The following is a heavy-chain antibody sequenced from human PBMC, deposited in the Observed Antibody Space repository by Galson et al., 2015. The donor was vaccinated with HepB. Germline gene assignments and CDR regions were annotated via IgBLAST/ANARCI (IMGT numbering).Heavy chain of an antibody. CDR3: AAQHPAYCGGDCSQFDY. D-gene: IGHD2-21*02. CDR1: GFVFSTFT. Sequence: SLRLSCAASGFVFSTFTMTWVRQAPGKGLEWVASISSTSDNIYYSDSVKGRSTISRDNAEKSLFLQLNSLRVEDTALYYCAAQHPAYCGGDCSQFDYWGQGTLVTVSS. V-gene: IGHV3-21*01. CDR2: ISSTSDNI. J-gene: IGHJ4*02.